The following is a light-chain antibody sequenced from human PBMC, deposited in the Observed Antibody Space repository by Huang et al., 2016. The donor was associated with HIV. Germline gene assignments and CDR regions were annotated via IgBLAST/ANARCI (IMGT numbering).Light chain of an antibody. CDR2: GAS. J-gene: IGKJ4*01. V-gene: IGKV1-NL1*01. CDR3: QQYYTAPPT. CDR1: QGIRYS. Sequence: DIQMTQSPSSLSASVGDRVTITCRASQGIRYSLAWYQQKSGKAPKLMLYGASALESGVPSRVSGSGSGTDYTLTITSLQPEDFATYYCQQYYTAPPTFGGGTKVEIK.